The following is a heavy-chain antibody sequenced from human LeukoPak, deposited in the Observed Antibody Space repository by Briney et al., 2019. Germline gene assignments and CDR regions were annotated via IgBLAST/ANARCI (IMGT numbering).Heavy chain of an antibody. J-gene: IGHJ2*01. V-gene: IGHV4-30-2*01. CDR3: ARVKIVVVPAAKYWYFDL. CDR2: IYHSGST. Sequence: SETLSLTCAVSGGSISSGGYSWSWIRQPPGKGLEWIGYIYHSGSTYYNPSLKSRVTISVDRSKNQFSLKLSSETAADTAVYYCARVKIVVVPAAKYWYFDLWGRGTLVTVSS. CDR1: GGSISSGGYS. D-gene: IGHD2-2*01.